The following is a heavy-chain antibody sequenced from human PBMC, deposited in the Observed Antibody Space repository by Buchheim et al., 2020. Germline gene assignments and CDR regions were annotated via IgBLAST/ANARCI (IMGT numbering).Heavy chain of an antibody. CDR3: ARDLTARYTWDY. V-gene: IGHV3-30-3*01. Sequence: QVQLVESGGGVVQPGRSLRLSCAASGFSFSTHAMHWVRQAPGKGLEWISFISDNGVTKYYADYLKGRLTISRDNSKNMLYLQVDNVRGDDAAVYFCARDLTARYTWDYWGQGTL. CDR1: GFSFSTHA. D-gene: IGHD1-14*01. CDR2: ISDNGVTK. J-gene: IGHJ4*02.